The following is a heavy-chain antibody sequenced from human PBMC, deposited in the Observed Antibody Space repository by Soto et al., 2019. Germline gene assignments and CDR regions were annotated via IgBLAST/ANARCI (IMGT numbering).Heavy chain of an antibody. J-gene: IGHJ4*02. V-gene: IGHV3-64D*06. Sequence: GGSLRLSCSASGFTFSSYAMYWVRQAPGKGLEYVSAINSNEGVTYYADSVKGRFTISRDNSKNTLYLQMSSLRAEDTAVYYCVKDQGGYSGYVFDYWGQATLVTVSS. CDR3: VKDQGGYSGYVFDY. D-gene: IGHD5-12*01. CDR2: INSNEGVT. CDR1: GFTFSSYA.